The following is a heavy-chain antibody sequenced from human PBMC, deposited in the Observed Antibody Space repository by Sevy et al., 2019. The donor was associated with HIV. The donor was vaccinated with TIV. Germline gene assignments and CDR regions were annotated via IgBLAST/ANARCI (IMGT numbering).Heavy chain of an antibody. CDR2: ISYDGSRK. CDR3: TRVRGLLGWFDS. CDR1: GFTFSDYT. Sequence: GGSLRLYCAASGFTFSDYTIHWVRQAPGKRLEWVSVISYDGSRKSYADSVKGRFNISRDNSKNTLFLQMNSLRAEDTAVYYCTRVRGLLGWFDSWGQGSLVTVSS. J-gene: IGHJ5*01. D-gene: IGHD3-10*01. V-gene: IGHV3-30*04.